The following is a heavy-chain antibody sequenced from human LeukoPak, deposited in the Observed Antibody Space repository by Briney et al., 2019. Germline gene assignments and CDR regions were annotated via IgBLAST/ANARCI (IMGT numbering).Heavy chain of an antibody. CDR1: GFTFSDYY. D-gene: IGHD6-13*01. CDR3: ARGLKGSSWDEDYFDY. Sequence: GGSLRLSCAASGFTFSDYYMSWIRQAPGQGLEWVSYISSSSSYTNYADSVKGRFTISRDNAKNSLYLQMNSLRAEDTAVYYCARGLKGSSWDEDYFDYWGQGTLVTVSS. CDR2: ISSSSSYT. J-gene: IGHJ4*02. V-gene: IGHV3-11*05.